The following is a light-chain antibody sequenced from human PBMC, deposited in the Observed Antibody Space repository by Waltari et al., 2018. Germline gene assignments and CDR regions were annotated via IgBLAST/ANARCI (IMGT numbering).Light chain of an antibody. CDR2: GTN. CDR1: GSNIGAGYD. Sequence: QSVLTQPPSVSGAPGQRVTISCTGSGSNIGAGYDVHWYRQLPGKAPTLLIYGTNTRTLGVPDRFFCSQSDTSASLAIVGLQADDEADYYCQSYDTSLSVVFGGGTKLTVL. CDR3: QSYDTSLSVV. J-gene: IGLJ2*01. V-gene: IGLV1-40*01.